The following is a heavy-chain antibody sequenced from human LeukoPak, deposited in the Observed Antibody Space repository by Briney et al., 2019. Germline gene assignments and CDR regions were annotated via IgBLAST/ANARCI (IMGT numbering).Heavy chain of an antibody. V-gene: IGHV3-30*18. J-gene: IGHJ4*02. CDR3: AKDRRTTVVTAYFDY. CDR2: ISYDGSNK. Sequence: GGSLRLSCAASGFTFSSYGMHWARQAPGKGLEWVAVISYDGSNKYYADSVKGRFTISRDNSKNTLYLQMNSLRAEDTAVYYCAKDRRTTVVTAYFDYWGQGTLVTVSS. CDR1: GFTFSSYG. D-gene: IGHD4-23*01.